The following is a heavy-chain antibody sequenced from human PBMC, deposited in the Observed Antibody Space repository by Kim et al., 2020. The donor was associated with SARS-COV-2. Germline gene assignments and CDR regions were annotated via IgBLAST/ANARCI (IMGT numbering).Heavy chain of an antibody. D-gene: IGHD3-22*01. CDR3: AKVGDYDSSCFYAFFRS. Sequence: VKGRFTISRDNAKNTLYLQMNGLRTEDTAVYYCAKVGDYDSSCFYAFFRSWGQVTRVTVSS. V-gene: IGHV3-74*01. J-gene: IGHJ5*02.